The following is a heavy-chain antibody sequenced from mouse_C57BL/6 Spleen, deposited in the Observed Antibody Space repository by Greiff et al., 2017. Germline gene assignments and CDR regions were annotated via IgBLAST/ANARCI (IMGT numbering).Heavy chain of an antibody. CDR1: GFNIKDDY. V-gene: IGHV14-4*01. CDR2: IDPENGDT. CDR3: TTGYVLFDY. D-gene: IGHD2-2*01. J-gene: IGHJ2*01. Sequence: EVQLQQSGAELVRPGASVKLSCTASGFNIKDDYMHWVKQRPEQGLEWIGWIDPENGDTEYASKFQGKATITADTSSNTAYLQLSSLTSEDTAVYYCTTGYVLFDYWGQGTTLTVSS.